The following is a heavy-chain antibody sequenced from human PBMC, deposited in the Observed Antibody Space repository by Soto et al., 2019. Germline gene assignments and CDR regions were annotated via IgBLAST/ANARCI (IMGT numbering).Heavy chain of an antibody. CDR2: ISYDGSNK. D-gene: IGHD3-3*01. CDR3: ARDLRRSGYYTSAFDI. Sequence: QVQLVESGGGVVQPGRSLRLSCAASGFTFSSYARHWVRQAPGKGLEWVAAISYDGSNKYYADSVKGRFTISRDNSKNTLYLQMNSLRAADTAVYYCARDLRRSGYYTSAFDIWGQGTMVTVSS. V-gene: IGHV3-30-3*01. CDR1: GFTFSSYA. J-gene: IGHJ3*02.